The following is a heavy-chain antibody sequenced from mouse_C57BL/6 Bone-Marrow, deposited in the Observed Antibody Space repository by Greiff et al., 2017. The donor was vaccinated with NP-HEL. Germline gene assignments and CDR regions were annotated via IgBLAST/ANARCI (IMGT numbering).Heavy chain of an antibody. J-gene: IGHJ1*03. Sequence: EVMLVESEGGLVQPGSSMKLSCTASGFTFSDYYMAWVRQVPEKGLEWVANINYDGSSTYYLDSLKSRFIISRDNAKNILYLQMSSLKSEDTATYYCARGGPYDYDGDWYFDVWGTGTTVTVSS. V-gene: IGHV5-16*01. D-gene: IGHD2-4*01. CDR2: INYDGSST. CDR3: ARGGPYDYDGDWYFDV. CDR1: GFTFSDYY.